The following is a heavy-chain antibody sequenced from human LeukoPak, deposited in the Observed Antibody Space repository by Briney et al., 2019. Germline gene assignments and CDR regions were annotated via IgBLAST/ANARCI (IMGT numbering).Heavy chain of an antibody. CDR2: IYYSGST. CDR1: GGSISSYY. D-gene: IGHD1-26*01. J-gene: IGHJ3*02. CDR3: ARSEWELGDAFDI. V-gene: IGHV4-59*01. Sequence: SETLSLTCTVSGGSISSYYWSWIRQPPGKGLEWIGYIYYSGSTNYNPSLKSRVTISVDTSKNQFSLKLSSVTAADTAVYYCARSEWELGDAFDIWGQGTMVTVSS.